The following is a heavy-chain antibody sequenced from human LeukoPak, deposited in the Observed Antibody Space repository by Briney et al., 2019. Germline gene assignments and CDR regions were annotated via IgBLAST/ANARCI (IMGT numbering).Heavy chain of an antibody. CDR1: GGTFNNYI. Sequence: SVKVSCKTSGGTFNNYIISWVRQAPGQGLEWMGRIVPFFRTANYAQQFQGRVTISADESTSTAYMELSSLRSEDTAVYYCARDGEQYRTWANYYYYMDIWGKGTTVIVSS. V-gene: IGHV1-69*13. J-gene: IGHJ6*03. CDR2: IVPFFRTA. D-gene: IGHD1-14*01. CDR3: ARDGEQYRTWANYYYYMDI.